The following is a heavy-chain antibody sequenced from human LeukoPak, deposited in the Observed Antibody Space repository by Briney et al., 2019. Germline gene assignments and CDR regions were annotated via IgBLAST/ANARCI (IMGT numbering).Heavy chain of an antibody. D-gene: IGHD2-15*01. J-gene: IGHJ4*02. V-gene: IGHV4-31*03. Sequence: SQTLSLTCTVSGVSISSGGYYWSWIRQHPGKGLEWIGYIFDSGSTYYNPSLRSRVSISVDTSKNQFPLRLSSVTAADTAVYYCARALGRYCSGGSCYFDFWGQGALVTVSS. CDR2: IFDSGST. CDR3: ARALGRYCSGGSCYFDF. CDR1: GVSISSGGYY.